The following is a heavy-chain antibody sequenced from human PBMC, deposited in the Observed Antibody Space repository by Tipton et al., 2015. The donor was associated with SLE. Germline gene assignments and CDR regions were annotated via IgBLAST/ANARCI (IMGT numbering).Heavy chain of an antibody. D-gene: IGHD7-27*01. CDR1: GGSFSGYF. V-gene: IGHV4-34*01. CDR2: INDSGST. J-gene: IGHJ4*02. Sequence: LRLSCAVYGGSFSGYFWSWIRQPPGKGLEWIGEINDSGSTNYNPSLKSRVTISVDTSKTQFSLKLSSVTAADTAVYYCARGTGDLDYWGQGTLVTVSS. CDR3: ARGTGDLDY.